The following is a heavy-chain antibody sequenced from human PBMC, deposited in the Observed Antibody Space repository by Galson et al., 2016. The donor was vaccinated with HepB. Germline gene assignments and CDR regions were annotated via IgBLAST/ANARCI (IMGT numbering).Heavy chain of an antibody. CDR3: AKASRTQDIALPDAPHFDH. Sequence: SLRLSCAASGFTFRSYAMNWVRQAPGKGLEWVSSISGRAGTTVYADSVKGRFTLSRDNSKNTLFLQMNSLRAEDTAVYFCAKASRTQDIALPDAPHFDHWGQGTLVTV. D-gene: IGHD2-8*01. CDR1: GFTFRSYA. CDR2: ISGRAGTT. V-gene: IGHV3-23*01. J-gene: IGHJ4*02.